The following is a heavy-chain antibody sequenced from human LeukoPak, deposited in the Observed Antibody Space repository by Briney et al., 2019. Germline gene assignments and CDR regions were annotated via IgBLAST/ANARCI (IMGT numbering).Heavy chain of an antibody. CDR2: ISDSGGST. Sequence: GGSLRLSCAASGITFSSYATSWVRQAPGKGLEWVSGISDSGGSTYYADSVKGRFTISRDNSKNTLYLQVNSLRAEDTAVYYCAKGYCSGGSCWDYFDYWGQGTLVTVSS. CDR1: GITFSSYA. D-gene: IGHD2-15*01. CDR3: AKGYCSGGSCWDYFDY. V-gene: IGHV3-23*01. J-gene: IGHJ4*02.